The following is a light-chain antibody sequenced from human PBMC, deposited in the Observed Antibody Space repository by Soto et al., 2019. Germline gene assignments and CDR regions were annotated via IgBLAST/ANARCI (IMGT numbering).Light chain of an antibody. V-gene: IGKV1-39*01. CDR3: QQSYSTPL. J-gene: IGKJ4*01. Sequence: DIQMTQSPSSLSASVGDRVTITCRASQSINNYLNWYQQKPGKAPKILIYVASNLQSGVSSRFSGSGSGTDLTLTISSLQPEDFATYYCQQSYSTPLFGGRTKVEMK. CDR2: VAS. CDR1: QSINNY.